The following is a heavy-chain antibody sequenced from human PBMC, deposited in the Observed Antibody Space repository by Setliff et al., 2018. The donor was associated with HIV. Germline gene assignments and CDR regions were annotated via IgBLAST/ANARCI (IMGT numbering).Heavy chain of an antibody. CDR1: GGLFTGYY. V-gene: IGHV4-34*01. Sequence: PSETLSLTCAVSGGLFTGYYWSWIRQPPGKGLEWIGEINHRGSTNHNPSLKSRVTISVDTSKNQFSLKLSSVTAADTAVYYCARGNTIVRGATRGDFDYWGQGTLVTVSS. D-gene: IGHD3-10*01. J-gene: IGHJ4*02. CDR2: INHRGST. CDR3: ARGNTIVRGATRGDFDY.